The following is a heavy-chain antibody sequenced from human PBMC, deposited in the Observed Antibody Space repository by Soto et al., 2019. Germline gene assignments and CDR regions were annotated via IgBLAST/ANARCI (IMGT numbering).Heavy chain of an antibody. V-gene: IGHV4-34*01. D-gene: IGHD5-12*01. CDR3: ARGQEGVVATH. J-gene: IGHJ4*02. CDR2: IKDGGST. Sequence: QVQLQQWGAGLLKPSETLSLNCAVNGGSLSGYYWSWIRKPPGKGLEWIGEIKDGGSTNYSPSLRARATISSDTSNNQFSLRLNSVTAADTGVYYCARGQEGVVATHWDQGALVTVSS. CDR1: GGSLSGYY.